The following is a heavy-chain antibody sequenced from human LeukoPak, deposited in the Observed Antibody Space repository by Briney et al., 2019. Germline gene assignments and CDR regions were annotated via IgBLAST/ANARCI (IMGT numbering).Heavy chain of an antibody. Sequence: GGSLRLSCAASGFTFSSYAMSWVRQAPGKGLEWVSAISGSGGSTYYADSVKGRFTISRDNAKNSLYLQMNSLRAEDTAVYYCAHLGGMVIQNWGQGTLVTVSS. CDR2: ISGSGGST. CDR3: AHLGGMVIQN. CDR1: GFTFSSYA. V-gene: IGHV3-23*01. J-gene: IGHJ1*01. D-gene: IGHD3-16*01.